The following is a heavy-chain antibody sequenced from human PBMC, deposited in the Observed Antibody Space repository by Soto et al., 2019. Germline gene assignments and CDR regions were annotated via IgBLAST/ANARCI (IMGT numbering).Heavy chain of an antibody. CDR2: ITRDGGSV. Sequence: PGGSLRLSXAASGFTFNAHTMHWVRQAPGKGLEWLSLITRDGGSVYSADSVKGRFTISRDNNRDSLYLQMNGLRTDDTALYYCARDTYGGDYGLDVWGQGTTVTVSS. CDR1: GFTFNAHT. V-gene: IGHV3-43*01. D-gene: IGHD4-17*01. CDR3: ARDTYGGDYGLDV. J-gene: IGHJ6*02.